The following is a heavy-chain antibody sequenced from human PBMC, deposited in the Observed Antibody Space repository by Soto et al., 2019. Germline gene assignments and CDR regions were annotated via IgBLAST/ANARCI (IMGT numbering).Heavy chain of an antibody. J-gene: IGHJ4*02. CDR1: GFTFSRHG. D-gene: IGHD2-15*01. V-gene: IGHV3-33*01. Sequence: SLRLPCAASGFTFSRHGMHWVRQAPGKGMEWVAVIWYDGSNKYYADSVKGRFTNSRDNSKNTLYLQMNGVRAEDTAVYYCGRDSSDCSGGSSRCMPYWGQGTLVTVSS. CDR3: GRDSSDCSGGSSRCMPY. CDR2: IWYDGSNK.